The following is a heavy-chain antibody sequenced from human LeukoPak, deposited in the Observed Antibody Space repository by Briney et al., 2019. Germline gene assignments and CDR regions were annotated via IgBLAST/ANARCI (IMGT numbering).Heavy chain of an antibody. Sequence: GGFLRLSFTTSGFIFSNLAINRVRQAPGKGLEVAAGIIGSGTTTFYAGSVKGQFTISRDNSKNTLYLQMSSLGADDTAVYFCAKKRVASGSSNFYYALDVWGKGTTVTVSS. D-gene: IGHD6-19*01. CDR1: GFIFSNLA. CDR2: IIGSGTTT. J-gene: IGHJ6*04. CDR3: AKKRVASGSSNFYYALDV. V-gene: IGHV3-23*01.